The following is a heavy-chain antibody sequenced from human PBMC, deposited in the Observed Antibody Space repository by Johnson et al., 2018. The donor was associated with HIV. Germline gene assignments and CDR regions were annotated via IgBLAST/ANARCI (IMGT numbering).Heavy chain of an antibody. CDR1: GFTFKNSV. CDR3: ARDVAAAKMDAFDT. V-gene: IGHV3-30*01. J-gene: IGHJ3*02. CDR2: MSYDGSFQ. Sequence: SLRLACAASGFTFKNSVMHWVRQAPGKGLEWVAVMSYDGSFQDYADYVRGRFTISRDNSRSTLFLEMINLRDEDTALYYCARDVAAAKMDAFDTWGQGTMVIVSS. D-gene: IGHD6-25*01.